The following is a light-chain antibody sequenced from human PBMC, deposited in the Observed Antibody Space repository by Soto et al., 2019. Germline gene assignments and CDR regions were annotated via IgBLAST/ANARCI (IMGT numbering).Light chain of an antibody. CDR1: SSDVAAYNF. Sequence: QSALTQPASVSGSPGQSVAISCTGTSSDVAAYNFVSWYQQHPGKAPKLMVFDVSNRPSGVSDRFSGSKSGNTASLTISGLQAEDEADYSCSSYTSGGNYVFGTGTKLPVL. CDR2: DVS. J-gene: IGLJ1*01. V-gene: IGLV2-14*01. CDR3: SSYTSGGNYV.